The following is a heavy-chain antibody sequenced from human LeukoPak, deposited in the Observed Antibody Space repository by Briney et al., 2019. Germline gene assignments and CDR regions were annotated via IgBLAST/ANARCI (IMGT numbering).Heavy chain of an antibody. CDR2: ISYDGSHK. CDR1: GFTFSTYA. J-gene: IGHJ4*02. CDR3: ARDPSSWYFDC. V-gene: IGHV3-30-3*01. Sequence: GRSLRLSCAASGFTFSTYAIHWLRQAPGKGLEWVAVISYDGSHKYYADSVKGRFTISRDNSKNTLYLQMNSLRAEDTAVYYCARDPSSWYFDCWGQGTLVTVSS. D-gene: IGHD6-13*01.